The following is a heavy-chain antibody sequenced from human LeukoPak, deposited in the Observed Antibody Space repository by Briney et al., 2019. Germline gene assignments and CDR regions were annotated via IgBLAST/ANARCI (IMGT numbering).Heavy chain of an antibody. CDR3: ARPSRSTGPAY. J-gene: IGHJ4*02. CDR1: GFTFSNYS. Sequence: PGGSLRLSCAASGFTFSNYSMNWVRQAPGKGLEWVSWISSTSTTIYYADSVKGRFTISRDNAKNSLGLQMNSLRDEDTAVYYCARPSRSTGPAYWGQGTLVTVSS. CDR2: ISSTSTTI. V-gene: IGHV3-48*02. D-gene: IGHD2-2*01.